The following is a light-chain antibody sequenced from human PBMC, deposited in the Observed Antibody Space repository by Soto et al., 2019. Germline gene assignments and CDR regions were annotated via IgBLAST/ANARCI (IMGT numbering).Light chain of an antibody. CDR3: AAWDDSLNGFV. V-gene: IGLV1-44*01. CDR2: RNN. J-gene: IGLJ2*01. CDR1: SSNIGSKT. Sequence: QSVLTQPPSASGTPGQRVTISCSGGSSNIGSKTVNWYQPLPATAPKLLIHRNNQRPSGVSDRFSGSRSGTSASLAISGLQSEDEADYYCAAWDDSLNGFVFGGGTKLTVL.